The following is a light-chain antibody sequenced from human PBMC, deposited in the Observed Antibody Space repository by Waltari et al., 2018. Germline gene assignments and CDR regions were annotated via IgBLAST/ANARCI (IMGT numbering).Light chain of an antibody. Sequence: QSALTQPASVSGSPGQSITISCTGTSSDFGGDNYVAWYRQHPGKAPKLMIYDGNKRHSGVSNRFSGSRSGNTAPLTISGIQAEAEATYSCITFTSDGTYVFGTGTKVTVL. CDR2: DGN. CDR3: ITFTSDGTYV. J-gene: IGLJ1*01. CDR1: SSDFGGDNY. V-gene: IGLV2-14*03.